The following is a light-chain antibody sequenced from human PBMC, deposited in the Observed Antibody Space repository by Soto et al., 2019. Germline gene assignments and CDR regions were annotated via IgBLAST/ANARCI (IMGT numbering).Light chain of an antibody. CDR3: SSYTSSSIVV. CDR2: DVS. CDR1: SSDVGAYNY. J-gene: IGLJ2*01. Sequence: QSVLTQPASVSGSPGQSITISCTGTSSDVGAYNYVSWYQQPPGKAPKLMIFDVSNRPPGVSNRFSGSKSGNTASLTISGLQAEDEADYYCSSYTSSSIVVFGGGTKATVL. V-gene: IGLV2-14*03.